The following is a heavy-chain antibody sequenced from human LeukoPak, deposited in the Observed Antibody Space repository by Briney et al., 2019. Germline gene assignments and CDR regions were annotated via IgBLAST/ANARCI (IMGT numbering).Heavy chain of an antibody. D-gene: IGHD1-26*01. CDR2: ISGDGSPT. CDR3: ASGRVGSY. Sequence: PGGSLRLSCAASGFTFSTYWMHWVRQAPGKGLLWVSRISGDGSPTNYADSVKGRFTISRDNAKNTLYLQMNSLRDDDTAVYYCASGRVGSYWGQGTLVTVSS. J-gene: IGHJ4*02. V-gene: IGHV3-74*01. CDR1: GFTFSTYW.